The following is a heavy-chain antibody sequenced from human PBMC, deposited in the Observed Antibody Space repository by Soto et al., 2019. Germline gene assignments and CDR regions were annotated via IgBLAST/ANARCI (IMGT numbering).Heavy chain of an antibody. CDR2: ISSTTNYI. CDR1: GFTFTRYS. J-gene: IGHJ4*02. V-gene: IGHV3-21*06. D-gene: IGHD1-7*01. Sequence: GGSLRLSCAASGFTFTRYSMNWVRQAPGRGLEWVSSISSTTNYIYYGDSMKGRFTISRDNAKNSLYLEMNSLRAEDTAVYYCARESEELTSNFDYWGQGTLVTVSS. CDR3: ARESEELTSNFDY.